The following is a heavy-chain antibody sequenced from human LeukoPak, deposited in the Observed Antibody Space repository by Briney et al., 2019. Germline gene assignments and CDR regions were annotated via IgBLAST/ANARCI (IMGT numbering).Heavy chain of an antibody. CDR2: INSDGSST. CDR3: ARDSGDGYNGELLH. J-gene: IGHJ4*02. CDR1: GFTFSSYW. Sequence: GGSLRLSCAASGFTFSSYWMHRVRHAPGKGLVWVSRINSDGSSTSYADSVKGRFTISRDNAKNTLYLQMNSLRAEDTAVYHCARDSGDGYNGELLHWGQGTLVTVSS. V-gene: IGHV3-74*01. D-gene: IGHD5-24*01.